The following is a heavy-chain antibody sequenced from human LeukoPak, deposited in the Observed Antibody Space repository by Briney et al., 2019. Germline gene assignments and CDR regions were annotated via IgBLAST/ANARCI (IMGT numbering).Heavy chain of an antibody. V-gene: IGHV3-23*01. J-gene: IGHJ4*02. CDR1: GFTFSSYA. CDR3: AKDKEDYGDYGDFDY. Sequence: GGSLRLSCAASGFTFSSYAMSCVRQAPGKGLEWVSAISGSGGSTYYADSVKGRFTISRDNSKNTLYLQMNSLRAEDTAVYYCAKDKEDYGDYGDFDYWGQGTLVTVSS. D-gene: IGHD4-17*01. CDR2: ISGSGGST.